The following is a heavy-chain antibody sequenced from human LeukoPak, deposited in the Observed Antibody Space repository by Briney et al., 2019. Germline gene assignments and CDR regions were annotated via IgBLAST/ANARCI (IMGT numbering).Heavy chain of an antibody. Sequence: GGSLRLSCAASGFTFSSYGMHWVRQAPGKGLEWVAVIWYDGSNKYYADSVKGRFTISRDNSKNTLYLQMNSLRAEDTAVYYCARSGDIVIVPAANHYYGMDVWGKGTTVTVSS. V-gene: IGHV3-33*01. CDR1: GFTFSSYG. J-gene: IGHJ6*04. CDR2: IWYDGSNK. CDR3: ARSGDIVIVPAANHYYGMDV. D-gene: IGHD2-2*01.